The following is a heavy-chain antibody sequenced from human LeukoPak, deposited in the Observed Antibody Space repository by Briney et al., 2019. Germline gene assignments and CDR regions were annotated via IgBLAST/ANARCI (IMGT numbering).Heavy chain of an antibody. J-gene: IGHJ6*04. CDR3: ASGIAAQAGSFFYYFFIDV. CDR1: SGSICSHH. D-gene: IGHD6-6*01. CDR2: VFYDGST. V-gene: IGHV4-59*11. Sequence: PSETLSLTCTVSSGSICSHHWTWIRQPPGKGLEYIGYVFYDGSTNYHPSLKSRVTISVDTSKNQFSLKLSSVTPADTAVYYCASGIAAQAGSFFYYFFIDVWAKGTTVTVSS.